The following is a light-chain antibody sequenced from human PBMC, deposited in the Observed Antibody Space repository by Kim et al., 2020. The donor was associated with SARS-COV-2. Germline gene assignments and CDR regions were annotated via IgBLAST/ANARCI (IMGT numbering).Light chain of an antibody. J-gene: IGLJ2*01. Sequence: SSELTQDPAVSVALGQTVRITCQGDSLRSYYVSWYQQKPGQAPVLVIYHRNNRPSGIPDRFSGSSSGNTASLTITGAQAEDEADYYCNSRDSSGNHVVFG. CDR2: HRN. CDR1: SLRSYY. CDR3: NSRDSSGNHVV. V-gene: IGLV3-19*01.